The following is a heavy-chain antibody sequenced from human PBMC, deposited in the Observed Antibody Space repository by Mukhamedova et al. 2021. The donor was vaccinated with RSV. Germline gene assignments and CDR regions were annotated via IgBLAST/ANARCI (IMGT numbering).Heavy chain of an antibody. CDR1: G. CDR2: IRYDENNK. Sequence: GMHWVRQAPGKGLEWVAFIRYDENNKYYTDSVKGRFTISRDNSKNTLYLQMNSLRAEDTAVYYCAKDTHSYFTIFDYWGQGTLAT. J-gene: IGHJ4*02. D-gene: IGHD3-3*01. V-gene: IGHV3-30*02. CDR3: AKDTHSYFTIFDY.